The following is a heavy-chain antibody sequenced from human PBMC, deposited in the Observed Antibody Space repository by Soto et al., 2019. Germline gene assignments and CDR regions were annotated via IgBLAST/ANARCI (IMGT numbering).Heavy chain of an antibody. CDR3: TKVGYFDDFFG. CDR2: ISSISNII. J-gene: IGHJ4*02. V-gene: IGHV3-48*02. CDR1: GFSFSTFG. D-gene: IGHD3-9*01. Sequence: EVQLVESGGGLVQPGGSLKLSCAASGFSFSTFGMNWVRQAPGKGLEWVSYISSISNIIYYADSVKGRFTISRDNAENSLYLQMSSLRDEDTAVYYCTKVGYFDDFFGWGQGTLVTVSS.